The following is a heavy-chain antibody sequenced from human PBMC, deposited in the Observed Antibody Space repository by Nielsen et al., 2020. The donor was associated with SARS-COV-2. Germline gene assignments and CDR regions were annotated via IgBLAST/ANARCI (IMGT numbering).Heavy chain of an antibody. CDR2: ISGIGGST. Sequence: GESLKISCAASGFTFSSYAMSWVRQAPGKGLEWVSAISGIGGSTYYADSVKGRFTISRDNSKNTLYLQMNSLRAEDTAVYYCAKARIAVAGIDYWGQGTLVTVSS. V-gene: IGHV3-23*01. CDR3: AKARIAVAGIDY. J-gene: IGHJ4*02. CDR1: GFTFSSYA. D-gene: IGHD6-19*01.